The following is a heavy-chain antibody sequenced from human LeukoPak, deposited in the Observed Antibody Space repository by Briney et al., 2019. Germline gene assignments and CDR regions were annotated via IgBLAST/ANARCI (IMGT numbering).Heavy chain of an antibody. D-gene: IGHD1-26*01. CDR1: GFTFGDYA. CDR3: SVGATQGDV. CDR2: IRSKAYGGTT. J-gene: IGHJ6*02. Sequence: GRSLRLSCTASGFTFGDYAMSWVRQAPGKGLEWVGFIRSKAYGGTTEYAASVKGRFTISRDDSKSIAYLQMNSLKTEDTAVYYCSVGATQGDVWGQGATVTVSS. V-gene: IGHV3-49*04.